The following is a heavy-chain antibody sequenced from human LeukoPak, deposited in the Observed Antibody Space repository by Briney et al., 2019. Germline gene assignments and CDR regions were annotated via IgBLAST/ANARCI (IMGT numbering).Heavy chain of an antibody. Sequence: GESLRLSCAASGFTFRNSGMHWVRQALAKGLEWVAFIRYDGSIIYYADSVKGRFTISRDNSKNTPYLQMNSLRAEDTAVYYCAKDVNTGGDYFDHWGQGTLVTVSS. D-gene: IGHD1-14*01. CDR1: GFTFRNSG. CDR3: AKDVNTGGDYFDH. J-gene: IGHJ4*02. V-gene: IGHV3-30*02. CDR2: IRYDGSII.